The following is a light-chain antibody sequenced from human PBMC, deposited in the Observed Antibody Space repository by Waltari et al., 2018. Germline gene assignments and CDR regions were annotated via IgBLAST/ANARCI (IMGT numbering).Light chain of an antibody. V-gene: IGKV1-NL1*01. CDR2: DVS. J-gene: IGKJ4*01. CDR1: EYISKS. Sequence: MIQSPSSLSASVGDRVTITCRASEYISKSLAWYQQIPGRAPDLLVYDVSKLKSGVSSRFSGSGSGTDYSLTISSLQPEDFATYYCQQYYRSPLTFGGGTRVEV. CDR3: QQYYRSPLT.